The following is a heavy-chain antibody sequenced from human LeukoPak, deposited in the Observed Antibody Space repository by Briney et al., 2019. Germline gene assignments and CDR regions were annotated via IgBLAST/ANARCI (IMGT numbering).Heavy chain of an antibody. V-gene: IGHV4-34*01. J-gene: IGHJ3*02. CDR3: ASSSDPDAFDI. CDR1: GGSFSGYY. CDR2: INHSGST. Sequence: SETLSLTCAVYGGSFSGYYWSWIRQPPGKGLEWIGEINHSGSTNYNPSLKSRVTISVDTSKNQFSLKLSSVTAADTAVYYCASSSDPDAFDIWGQGTMVTASS.